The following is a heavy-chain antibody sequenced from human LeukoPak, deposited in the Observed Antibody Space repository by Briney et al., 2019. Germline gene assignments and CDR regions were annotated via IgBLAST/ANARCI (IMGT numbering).Heavy chain of an antibody. J-gene: IGHJ4*02. D-gene: IGHD3-10*01. Sequence: GGSLRLSCAASGFTFSSYAMSWVRQAPGKGLEWVSAISGSGGSTYYADSVKGRFTISRDNSKNTLYLQMNSLRAEDTAVYYCAKDYYALLWFGEFNRKYYFDYWGQGTLVTVSS. CDR1: GFTFSSYA. CDR3: AKDYYALLWFGEFNRKYYFDY. V-gene: IGHV3-23*01. CDR2: ISGSGGST.